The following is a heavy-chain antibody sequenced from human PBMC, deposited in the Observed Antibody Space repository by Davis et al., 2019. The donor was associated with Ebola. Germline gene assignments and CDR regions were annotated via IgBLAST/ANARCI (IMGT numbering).Heavy chain of an antibody. Sequence: AASVKISCSASGFTFSSYAMHWVRQAPGKGLEYVSAISSNGGSTYYADSVKGRFTISRDNSKNTLYLQMSSLRAEDTAVYYCASRGFPKAFDIWGQGTMVTVSS. CDR1: GFTFSSYA. J-gene: IGHJ3*02. CDR3: ASRGFPKAFDI. V-gene: IGHV3-64D*06. CDR2: ISSNGGST.